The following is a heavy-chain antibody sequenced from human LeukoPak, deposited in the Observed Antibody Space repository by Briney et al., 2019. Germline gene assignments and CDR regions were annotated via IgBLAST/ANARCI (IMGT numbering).Heavy chain of an antibody. J-gene: IGHJ4*02. V-gene: IGHV4-34*01. CDR1: GGSFSGYY. CDR3: ARADHIVVAPAL. Sequence: SETLSLTCAVYGGSFSGYYWSWIRQPPGKGMEWIGEINHSGSTNYNPSLKSRVTISVDTSKNQFSLKLSSVTAADTAVYYCARADHIVVAPALWGQGTLVTVSS. CDR2: INHSGST. D-gene: IGHD2-2*01.